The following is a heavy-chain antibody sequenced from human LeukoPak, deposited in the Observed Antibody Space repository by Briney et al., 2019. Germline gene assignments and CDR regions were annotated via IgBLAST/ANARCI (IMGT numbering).Heavy chain of an antibody. CDR2: IYTSGST. Sequence: SETLSLTCTVSGGSISSYYWSWIRQPPGKGLEWIGYIYTSGSTNYNPSLKSRVTISVDTSKHQFSLKLSSVTAADTAVYYCARTHSSSYYYYYMDVWGKGTTVTVSS. D-gene: IGHD6-6*01. J-gene: IGHJ6*03. CDR1: GGSISSYY. CDR3: ARTHSSSYYYYYMDV. V-gene: IGHV4-4*09.